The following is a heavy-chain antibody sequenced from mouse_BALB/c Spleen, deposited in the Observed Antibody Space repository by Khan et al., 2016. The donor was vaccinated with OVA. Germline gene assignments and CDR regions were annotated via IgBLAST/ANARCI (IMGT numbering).Heavy chain of an antibody. Sequence: QIQLVQSGTELARPRASVNLSCKASGYTFTGYWMQWVKQRPGQGLEWIGAIYPGDGNTRYTQKFKGKATLTADKSSSTAYMQLSSLASEDSAVYYCARGGITTGYFDYWGQGTTLTVSS. J-gene: IGHJ2*01. D-gene: IGHD1-1*01. V-gene: IGHV1-87*01. CDR3: ARGGITTGYFDY. CDR2: IYPGDGNT. CDR1: GYTFTGYW.